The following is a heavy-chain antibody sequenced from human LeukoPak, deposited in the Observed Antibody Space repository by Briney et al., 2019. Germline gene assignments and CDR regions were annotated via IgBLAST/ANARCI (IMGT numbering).Heavy chain of an antibody. Sequence: ASVKVSCKASGHTFTTYYVHLVRQAPGQGLEWMGVINPSGDGTNYPQKFQGRVTMTRDTSTSTVYMELSSLRSEDTAVYYCASLFSSGPLGGPWGQGTLVTVSS. D-gene: IGHD3-22*01. V-gene: IGHV1-46*01. CDR3: ASLFSSGPLGGP. CDR1: GHTFTTYY. J-gene: IGHJ5*02. CDR2: INPSGDGT.